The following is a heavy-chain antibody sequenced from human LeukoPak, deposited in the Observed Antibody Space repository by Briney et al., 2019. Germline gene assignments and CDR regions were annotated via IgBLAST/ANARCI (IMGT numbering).Heavy chain of an antibody. Sequence: SQTLSLTCTVSGGSISSGSYYWSWIRQPAGKGLEWIGRIYTSGSTNYNPSLKSRVTISVDTSKNQFSLKLSSVTAADTAVYYCAREIAGYYDSSGYPGFDYWAREPRSPSPQ. D-gene: IGHD3-22*01. CDR3: AREIAGYYDSSGYPGFDY. J-gene: IGHJ4*02. CDR1: GGSISSGSYY. CDR2: IYTSGST. V-gene: IGHV4-61*02.